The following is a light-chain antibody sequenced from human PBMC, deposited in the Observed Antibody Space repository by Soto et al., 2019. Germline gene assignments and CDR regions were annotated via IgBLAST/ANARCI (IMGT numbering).Light chain of an antibody. CDR3: SSYAGTFSWV. CDR2: DVA. J-gene: IGLJ3*02. CDR1: SSDVGRYNY. V-gene: IGLV2-8*01. Sequence: QSALTQPPSASGSPGQSVTISCTGTSSDVGRYNYVSWYQQHPGKAPKLIIYDVAKRPSGVPDRFSGSKSGNTASLTVSGLQADDEADYYCSSYAGTFSWVFGGGTKLTVL.